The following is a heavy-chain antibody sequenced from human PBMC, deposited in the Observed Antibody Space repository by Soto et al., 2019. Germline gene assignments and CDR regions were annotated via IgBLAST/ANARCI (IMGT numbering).Heavy chain of an antibody. D-gene: IGHD4-17*01. CDR3: ARERIIDYGDYERYYYGMDV. V-gene: IGHV1-46*01. CDR2: INPSGGST. Sequence: ASVKVSCKASGYTFTSYYMHWVRQAPGQGLEWMGIINPSGGSTSYAQKFQGRVTMTRDTSTSTVYMELSSLRSEDTAVYYCARERIIDYGDYERYYYGMDVWGQGTTVTVSS. J-gene: IGHJ6*02. CDR1: GYTFTSYY.